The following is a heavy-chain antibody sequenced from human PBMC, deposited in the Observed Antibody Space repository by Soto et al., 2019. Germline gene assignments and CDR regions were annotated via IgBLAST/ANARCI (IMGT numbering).Heavy chain of an antibody. D-gene: IGHD3-22*01. Sequence: GASVKVSCKASGGTFSSYTISWVRQAPGQGLEWMGRINPNSGGTNYAQKFQGWVTMTRDTSISTAYMELSRLRSDDTAVYYCARDLYYYDSSGYYHWFDPWGQGTLVTVSS. J-gene: IGHJ5*02. CDR1: GGTFSSYT. V-gene: IGHV1-2*04. CDR3: ARDLYYYDSSGYYHWFDP. CDR2: INPNSGGT.